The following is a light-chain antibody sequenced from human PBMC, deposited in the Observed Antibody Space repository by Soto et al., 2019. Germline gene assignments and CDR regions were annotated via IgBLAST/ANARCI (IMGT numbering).Light chain of an antibody. J-gene: IGKJ1*01. CDR2: GAS. Sequence: EIVMTQSPATLSVSPGERVTLSCRASESINRNLVWYQKRPGQAPRLVIYGASTRATGIPARFSGSGSGTDFTLTISSLQFEDLAVYYCQQCHNWPRTFGQGTKVEIK. V-gene: IGKV3-15*01. CDR1: ESINRN. CDR3: QQCHNWPRT.